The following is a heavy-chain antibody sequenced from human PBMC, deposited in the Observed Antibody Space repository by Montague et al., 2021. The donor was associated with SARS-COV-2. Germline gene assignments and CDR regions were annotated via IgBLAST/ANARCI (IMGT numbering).Heavy chain of an antibody. V-gene: IGHV5-51*01. CDR1: RNGFINYW. D-gene: IGHD5-24*01. Sequence: QSVAEVKTPGESLKISCKGSRNGFINYWIAWVRQMPGKGLQWMGIIYPGDSDIRYSESFQGQVTISVVKSIRTAYLQWSSLKTSDTAIYFCARRDRAADGGKTFDHWGQGIMVTVSS. CDR2: IYPGDSDI. CDR3: ARRDRAADGGKTFDH. J-gene: IGHJ3*01.